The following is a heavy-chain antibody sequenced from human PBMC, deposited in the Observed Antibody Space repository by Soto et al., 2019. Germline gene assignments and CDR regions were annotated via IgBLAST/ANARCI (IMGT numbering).Heavy chain of an antibody. CDR3: ARGPLVVLNYFES. V-gene: IGHV1-69*02. CDR2: IFPLTDIP. CDR1: GGTFRNYP. J-gene: IGHJ4*02. Sequence: QVQLVQSGTEVKKPGSSVKVSCKASGGTFRNYPINWVRQAPGQGLEWMGSIFPLTDIPDYAQNFQARLTISAEKSTSTAYMELSSLTSDDTAMYFCARGPLVVLNYFESWGQGTLFTVSS.